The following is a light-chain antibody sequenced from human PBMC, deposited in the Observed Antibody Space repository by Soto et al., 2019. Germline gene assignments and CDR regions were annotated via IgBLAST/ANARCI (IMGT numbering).Light chain of an antibody. Sequence: EIVMTQSPSTLSVSAGERDTLSCRASKNISTKLVWYQQKPGQAPRLLIYGASTRAAGIPDRFSGSWSGTALTLTIIGLQSADFAVFYCHQFNNWPPWTFGQGTKVDIK. CDR1: KNISTK. V-gene: IGKV3-15*01. J-gene: IGKJ1*01. CDR2: GAS. CDR3: HQFNNWPPWT.